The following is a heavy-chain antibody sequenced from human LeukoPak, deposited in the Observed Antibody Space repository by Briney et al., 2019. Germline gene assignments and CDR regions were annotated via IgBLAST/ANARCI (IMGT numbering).Heavy chain of an antibody. V-gene: IGHV4-4*02. CDR3: ARDQVVTDDAFDI. Sequence: SGTLSLTCAVSGGSISSNNWWGWVRQPPGKGLEWIGEIYHSGSPNYNPSLKSRVTISVDKSRNHFSLNLSSVTAADTAVYYCARDQVVTDDAFDIWGQGTMVTVSS. CDR2: IYHSGSP. D-gene: IGHD3-22*01. CDR1: GGSISSNNW. J-gene: IGHJ3*02.